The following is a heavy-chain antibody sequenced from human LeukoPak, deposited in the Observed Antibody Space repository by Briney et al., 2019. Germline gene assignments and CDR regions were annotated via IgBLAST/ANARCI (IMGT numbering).Heavy chain of an antibody. CDR3: ALGGPYGDYGLAIGAPPDY. CDR2: INHSGST. CDR1: GGSFIGFH. J-gene: IGHJ4*02. Sequence: SETLSLTCAVYGGSFIGFHWNWIRQPPGKGLEWIGDINHSGSTNYNPSLTSRVTISVDPSKNQFSLNLSSVTAADTAVYYCALGGPYGDYGLAIGAPPDYWGQGTLVAVSS. D-gene: IGHD4-17*01. V-gene: IGHV4-34*01.